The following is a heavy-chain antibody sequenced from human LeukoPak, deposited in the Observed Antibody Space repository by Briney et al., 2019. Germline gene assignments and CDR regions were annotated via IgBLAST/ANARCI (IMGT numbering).Heavy chain of an antibody. CDR1: GFTFSSYS. CDR3: AGDGHYYDSSGYLDY. J-gene: IGHJ4*02. V-gene: IGHV3-21*01. D-gene: IGHD3-22*01. CDR2: ISSSSSYI. Sequence: GGSLRLSCAASGFTFSSYSMNWVRQAPGKGLEWVSSISSSSSYIYYADSVKGRFTISRDNAKNSLYLQMNSLRAEDTAVYYCAGDGHYYDSSGYLDYWGQGTLVTVSS.